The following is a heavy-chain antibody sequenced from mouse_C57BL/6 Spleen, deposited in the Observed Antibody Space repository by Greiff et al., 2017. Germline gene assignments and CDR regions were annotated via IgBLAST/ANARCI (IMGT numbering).Heavy chain of an antibody. Sequence: VQLQESGAELVKPGASVKLSCKASGYTFTSYWMQWVKQRPGQGLEWIGEIDPSDSYTNYNQKFKGKATLTVDTSSSTAYMQLSSLTSEDSAVYYCAREGTLAYWGQGTLVTVSA. CDR3: AREGTLAY. CDR2: IDPSDSYT. J-gene: IGHJ3*01. CDR1: GYTFTSYW. D-gene: IGHD3-3*01. V-gene: IGHV1-50*01.